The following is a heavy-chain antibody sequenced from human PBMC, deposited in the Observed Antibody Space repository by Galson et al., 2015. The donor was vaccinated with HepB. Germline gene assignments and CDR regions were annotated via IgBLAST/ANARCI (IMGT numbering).Heavy chain of an antibody. CDR3: ARSESAVAFSNY. V-gene: IGHV7-4-1*02. J-gene: IGHJ4*02. D-gene: IGHD6-19*01. Sequence: SVKVSCKASGYTFTNYAMNWVRQAPGQGLEWMGWINTDTGNPSYAQGFTRRFVFSLDTSVNTAYLQISSLKAEDTAVYFCARSESAVAFSNYWGQGTLVTVSS. CDR2: INTDTGNP. CDR1: GYTFTNYA.